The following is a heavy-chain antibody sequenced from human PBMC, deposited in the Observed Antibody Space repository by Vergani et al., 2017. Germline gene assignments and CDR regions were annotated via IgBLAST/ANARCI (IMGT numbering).Heavy chain of an antibody. CDR2: IGVDGDR. Sequence: VESGGGLVQPGGSLRLSCTVSGFTFSSNDFHWVRQTAGKGLEWVSSIGVDGDRYYSDSVKGRFTISRDNAKNTLYLQMDSLRAEDTAVYYCARDEWELLDYFYYMDVWGKGTTVTVSS. J-gene: IGHJ6*03. V-gene: IGHV3-13*01. CDR3: ARDEWELLDYFYYMDV. D-gene: IGHD1-26*01. CDR1: GFTFSSND.